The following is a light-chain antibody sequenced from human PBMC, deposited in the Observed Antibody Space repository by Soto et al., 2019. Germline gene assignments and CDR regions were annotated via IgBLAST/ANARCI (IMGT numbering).Light chain of an antibody. V-gene: IGKV3-15*01. CDR1: QSVSSS. Sequence: EIVMTQSPATLSVSPGERATLSCRASQSVSSSVAWYQQKPGQAPRLLIYGASTRATGTPARFSGSGSGTEFTLTISSLQSEDFAVYYCQQYNNWPPLTFGGGTKVEI. CDR3: QQYNNWPPLT. J-gene: IGKJ4*01. CDR2: GAS.